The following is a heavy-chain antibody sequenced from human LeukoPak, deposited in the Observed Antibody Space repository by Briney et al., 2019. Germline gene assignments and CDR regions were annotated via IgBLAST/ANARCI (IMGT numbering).Heavy chain of an antibody. Sequence: GGSLRLSCAASGFTFGSYAMYWVRQAPGKGLEWVSGIVGSGGSTQLADSVKGRFTISRDNSKNTVYPQMSSLRAEDTAVYYCAKTTTGYSSGRYPGWPVDYWGQGTLVTVSS. CDR3: AKTTTGYSSGRYPGWPVDY. CDR1: GFTFGSYA. D-gene: IGHD6-19*01. J-gene: IGHJ4*02. V-gene: IGHV3-23*01. CDR2: IVGSGGST.